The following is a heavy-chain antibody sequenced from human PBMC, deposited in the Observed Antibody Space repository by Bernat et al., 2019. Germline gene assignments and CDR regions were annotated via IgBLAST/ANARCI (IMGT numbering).Heavy chain of an antibody. CDR3: AKDGSVGAYYNYGLDV. D-gene: IGHD3-10*01. J-gene: IGHJ6*02. CDR1: GFTFSDYY. V-gene: IGHV3-11*05. Sequence: QVQLVESGGGLVKPGGSLRLSCAASGFTFSDYYMNWIRQAPGKGLEWVSYISSSGTYTSYADSVTGRFTISRDDAKNSLYLQMNRLTAEDTAVYYWAKDGSVGAYYNYGLDVWGQGTTVAVSS. CDR2: ISSSGTYT.